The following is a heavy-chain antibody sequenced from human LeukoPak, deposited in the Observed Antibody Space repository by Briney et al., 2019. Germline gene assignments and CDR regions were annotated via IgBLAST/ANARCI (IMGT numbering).Heavy chain of an antibody. CDR1: GYTLTELS. V-gene: IGHV1-24*01. CDR2: FEPEDGER. D-gene: IGHD3-16*01. Sequence: ASVKLCCKVSGYTLTELSLHWVRQAAGKGLEWMGGFEPEDGERVYAQTFQGRVAMTEDTSTDTAYMELSSLTSEDTAVYYCVTLGGGVPIAIVDYWGQGTLVTVSS. J-gene: IGHJ4*02. CDR3: VTLGGGVPIAIVDY.